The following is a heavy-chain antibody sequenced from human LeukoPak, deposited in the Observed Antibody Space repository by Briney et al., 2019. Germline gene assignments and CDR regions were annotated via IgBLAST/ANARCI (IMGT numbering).Heavy chain of an antibody. CDR1: GFTFSNYW. D-gene: IGHD3-22*01. V-gene: IGHV3-7*01. CDR3: AKGLHYYDTGGLNFDN. CDR2: IKNDGSEK. Sequence: GGSLRLSCAASGFTFSNYWMSWVRQAPGKGLEWVANIKNDGSEKYYADSVKGRFTISRDNAKNLLNLQMNSLRAEDTAVYYCAKGLHYYDTGGLNFDNWGQGTLVTVSS. J-gene: IGHJ4*02.